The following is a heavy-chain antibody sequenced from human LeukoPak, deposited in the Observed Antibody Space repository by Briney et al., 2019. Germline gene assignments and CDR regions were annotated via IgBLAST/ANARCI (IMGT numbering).Heavy chain of an antibody. CDR1: GYTFTSYG. CDR2: MNPNSGNT. D-gene: IGHD6-13*01. V-gene: IGHV1-8*02. CDR3: VRGVKQQLIRGNKYFDY. Sequence: ASVKVSCKASGYTFTSYGISWVRQAPGQGLEWMGWMNPNSGNTGYAQNFQGRVTMTRNTSISTAYMELSSLRSEDTAVYYCVRGVKQQLIRGNKYFDYWGQGTLVTVSS. J-gene: IGHJ4*02.